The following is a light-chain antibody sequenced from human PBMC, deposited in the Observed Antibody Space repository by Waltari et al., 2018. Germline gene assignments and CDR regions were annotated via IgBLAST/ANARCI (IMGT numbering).Light chain of an antibody. CDR3: QSYDSSLSVVV. CDR2: GNS. V-gene: IGLV1-40*01. Sequence: QSILTQPPSVSGAPGQRVTISCTGSRSNIGATYGVHWYQQLPGTAPNLLIYGNSNRPSGVPDRFSGSKSGTSASLAITGLQAEDEADYYCQSYDSSLSVVVFGGGTKLTVL. J-gene: IGLJ2*01. CDR1: RSNIGATYG.